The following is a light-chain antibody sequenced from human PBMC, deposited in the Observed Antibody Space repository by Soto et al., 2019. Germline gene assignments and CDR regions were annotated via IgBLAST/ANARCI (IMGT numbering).Light chain of an antibody. J-gene: IGLJ1*01. Sequence: QSVLTQPPSASGSPGQSVTISCTGTKNDVGFYDFVSWYQHHPGKAPRLIIYEVVQRPSGVPDRFSGSKSGNTASLTVSGLQAEDEADYYCSSYTTNTGLEYVFGTGTKVTVL. CDR2: EVV. V-gene: IGLV2-8*01. CDR3: SSYTTNTGLEYV. CDR1: KNDVGFYDF.